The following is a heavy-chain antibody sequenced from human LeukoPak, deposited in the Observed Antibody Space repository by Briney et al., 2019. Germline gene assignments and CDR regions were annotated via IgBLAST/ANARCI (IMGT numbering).Heavy chain of an antibody. Sequence: SETLSLTCTVSGGSNNSYYWSWIRQPPGRGLEWIGYTHPSGNTNYSPSLKSRVTISIDMSRNQFSLKLSSVTAADTAVYYCARKAPKKGWFDPWGQGTLVTVSS. CDR2: THPSGNT. V-gene: IGHV4-4*09. CDR3: ARKAPKKGWFDP. CDR1: GGSNNSYY. J-gene: IGHJ5*02.